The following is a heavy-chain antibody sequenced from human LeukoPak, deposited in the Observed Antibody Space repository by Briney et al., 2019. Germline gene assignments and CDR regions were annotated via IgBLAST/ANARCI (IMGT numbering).Heavy chain of an antibody. CDR1: GFTFSGSA. V-gene: IGHV3-73*01. CDR3: TRVWLQYFDY. D-gene: IGHD5-24*01. Sequence: GGSLRLSCAASGFTFSGSAMHWVRQASGKGLEWVGRIRSKPNSYATAYAASVTGRFTISRDDSKNTAYLQMSSLKTDDTAVYYCTRVWLQYFDYWGQGTLITVSS. CDR2: IRSKPNSYAT. J-gene: IGHJ4*02.